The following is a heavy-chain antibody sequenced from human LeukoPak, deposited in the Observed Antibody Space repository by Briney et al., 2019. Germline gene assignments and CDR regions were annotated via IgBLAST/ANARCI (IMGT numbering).Heavy chain of an antibody. Sequence: GSLRLSCAASGFTFSSYSMNWIRQPPGKGLEWIGEINHSGSTNYNPSLKSRVTISVDTSKNQFSLKLSSVTAADTAVYYCARGRGNSYDSSGYPFDYWGQGPLVTVSS. D-gene: IGHD3-22*01. CDR2: INHSGST. CDR1: GFTFSSYS. J-gene: IGHJ4*02. V-gene: IGHV4-34*01. CDR3: ARGRGNSYDSSGYPFDY.